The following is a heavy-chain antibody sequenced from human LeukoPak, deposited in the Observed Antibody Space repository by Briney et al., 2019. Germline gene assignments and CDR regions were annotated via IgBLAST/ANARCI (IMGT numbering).Heavy chain of an antibody. CDR1: GFTFSNAW. CDR3: TTDPGGSSPGGAFDI. Sequence: GGSLRLSCAASGFTFSNAWMSWVRQAPGKGLEWVGRIKSKTDGGTTDYAAPVKGRFTISRGDSKNTLYLQMNSLKTEDTAVYYCTTDPGGSSPGGAFDIWGQGTMVTVSS. J-gene: IGHJ3*02. V-gene: IGHV3-15*01. D-gene: IGHD1-26*01. CDR2: IKSKTDGGTT.